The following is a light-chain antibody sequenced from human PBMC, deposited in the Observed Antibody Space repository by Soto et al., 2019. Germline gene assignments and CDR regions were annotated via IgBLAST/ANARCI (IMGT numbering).Light chain of an antibody. J-gene: IGKJ1*01. CDR1: QSISNY. CDR3: RQSYTTPWT. Sequence: DIQMTQSPSSLSASVGDRVTVTCRASQSISNYLNWYQQKPGKAPELLIYSASTLQTGVPSRFSGGGSGTDFTLTISRLQPEDFAIYYCRQSYTTPWTFGQGTKVDIK. V-gene: IGKV1-39*01. CDR2: SAS.